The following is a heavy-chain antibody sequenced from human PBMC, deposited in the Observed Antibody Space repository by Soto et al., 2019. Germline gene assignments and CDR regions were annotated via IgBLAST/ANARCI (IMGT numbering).Heavy chain of an antibody. D-gene: IGHD7-27*01. Sequence: SETLSLTCAVSGYSISLGYYWGWIRQPPGKGLEWIGSIYHSGSSYSNPSLKSRLSMSVDTSKNQFSLTMKSVTAADTGVYYCASHPLNWGDADSWGQGVLVTVSS. CDR2: IYHSGSS. V-gene: IGHV4-38-2*01. CDR1: GYSISLGYY. CDR3: ASHPLNWGDADS. J-gene: IGHJ4*02.